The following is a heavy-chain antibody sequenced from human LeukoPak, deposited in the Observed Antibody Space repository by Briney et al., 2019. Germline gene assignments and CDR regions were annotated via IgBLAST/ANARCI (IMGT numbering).Heavy chain of an antibody. CDR2: FDSEDSKT. J-gene: IGHJ4*02. D-gene: IGHD7-27*01. V-gene: IGHV1-24*01. CDR1: GYTLSELS. CDR3: ATDLLGMYFAY. Sequence: GASVTVSCKVSGYTLSELSMHWVRQAPGKGLEWMGGFDSEDSKTIYAQKFQGRVTMTEDTFTGTAYMELSSLRSDDTAVYYCATDLLGMYFAYWGQGTLVTVSS.